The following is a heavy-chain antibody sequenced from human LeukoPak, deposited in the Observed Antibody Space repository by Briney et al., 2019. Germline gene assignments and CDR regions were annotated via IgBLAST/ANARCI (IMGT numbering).Heavy chain of an antibody. CDR3: ARGRSYSNYRIGGFDP. Sequence: SETLSLTCAVYGVSLRGYYWSWIRQSPEKGLEWIGEISHEGDSIYNPSLKSRLTLSVDMSKTQFSLNLRSVTAADTAVYYCARGRSYSNYRIGGFDPWGQGTLVTVSS. D-gene: IGHD4-11*01. CDR1: GVSLRGYY. V-gene: IGHV4-34*01. J-gene: IGHJ5*02. CDR2: ISHEGDS.